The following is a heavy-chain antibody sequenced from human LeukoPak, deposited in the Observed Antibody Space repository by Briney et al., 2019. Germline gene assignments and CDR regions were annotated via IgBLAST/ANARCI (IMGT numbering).Heavy chain of an antibody. CDR3: ARDLVGATQTSRDYYYYGMDV. CDR2: IYYSGST. J-gene: IGHJ6*02. Sequence: SETLSLTCTVSGGSIRSYYWSWIRQPPGKGLEWIGYIYYSGSTNYNPSLKSRVTISLDTSKNQFSLKLSSVTAADTAVYYCARDLVGATQTSRDYYYYGMDVWGQGTTVTVSS. D-gene: IGHD1-26*01. CDR1: GGSIRSYY. V-gene: IGHV4-59*01.